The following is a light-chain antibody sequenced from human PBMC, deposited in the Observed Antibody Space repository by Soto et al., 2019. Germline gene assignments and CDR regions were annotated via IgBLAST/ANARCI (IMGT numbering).Light chain of an antibody. CDR1: TSNIGSNY. CDR3: AAWDDSLSGPV. J-gene: IGLJ2*01. Sequence: QSVLTQPPSASGTPGQRVTISCSGRTSNIGSNYVHWYQQFPGTAPKLLISCKNQRPSGVPDRFSGSKSGTSASLVISGLQSEDEADDYCAAWDDSLSGPVFGGGTKLTVL. V-gene: IGLV1-47*02. CDR2: CKN.